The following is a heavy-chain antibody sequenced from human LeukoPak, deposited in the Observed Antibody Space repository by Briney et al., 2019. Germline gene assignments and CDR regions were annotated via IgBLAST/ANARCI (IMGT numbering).Heavy chain of an antibody. V-gene: IGHV3-23*05. J-gene: IGHJ4*02. CDR3: VGDFGNPLLFDC. CDR2: INFNGVNT. D-gene: IGHD3-3*01. CDR1: GFTFSDYG. Sequence: PGGSLRLSCAASGFTFSDYGMSWVRQVPGRGLEWVSTINFNGVNTHYADSLEGRFTISRDNPKSTLYLQMNSLRVEDTAVSFCVGDFGNPLLFDCWGQGALVTVSS.